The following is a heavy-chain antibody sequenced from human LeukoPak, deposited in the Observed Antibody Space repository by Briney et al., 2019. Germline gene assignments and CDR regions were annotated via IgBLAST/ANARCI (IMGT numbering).Heavy chain of an antibody. D-gene: IGHD1-1*01. CDR2: TYYGSKWNN. CDR1: GDSVSSSSNV. V-gene: IGHV6-1*01. Sequence: SQTLSLTYALSGDSVSSSSNVWNWIRQSPSRGLEWLGRTYYGSKWNNDYAASVKSRITVNPDTSKNQFSLQLNSVTPEDTAVYYCARGAMRTGFDSWGQGTLVTVSA. CDR3: ARGAMRTGFDS. J-gene: IGHJ4*02.